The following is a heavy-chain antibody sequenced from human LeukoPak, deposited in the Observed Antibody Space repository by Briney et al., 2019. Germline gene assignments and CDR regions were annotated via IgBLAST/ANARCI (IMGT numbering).Heavy chain of an antibody. D-gene: IGHD3-22*01. CDR2: TWYDGSNK. V-gene: IGHV3-33*01. CDR3: ARDVPAYYYDSSGYTDAFDI. Sequence: GRSLRLSCVASGFTFRSYGMHWVRQAPGKGLEWVAVTWYDGSNKYYADSVKGRFTISRDNSKNTLYLQMNSLRAEDTAVYYCARDVPAYYYDSSGYTDAFDIWGQGTMVTVSS. J-gene: IGHJ3*02. CDR1: GFTFRSYG.